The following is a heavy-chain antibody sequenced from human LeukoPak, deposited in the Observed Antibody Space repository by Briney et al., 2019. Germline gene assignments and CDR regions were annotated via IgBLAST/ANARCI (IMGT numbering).Heavy chain of an antibody. D-gene: IGHD6-13*01. CDR2: ITGSGSRI. V-gene: IGHV3-23*01. J-gene: IGHJ3*01. CDR1: TSMFSSYA. Sequence: GGSLRLSCAASTSMFSSYAMTWVRQAPGKGLQWISTITGSGSRIYYADSAKGRFTLSRDNSKNTLHLQMNSLGAEDTAVYYCAGGEGAAGIYDAFDFWGQGTLVTVSS. CDR3: AGGEGAAGIYDAFDF.